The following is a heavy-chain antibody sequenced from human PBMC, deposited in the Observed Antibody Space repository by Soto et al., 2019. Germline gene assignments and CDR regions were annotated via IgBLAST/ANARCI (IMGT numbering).Heavy chain of an antibody. J-gene: IGHJ4*02. CDR3: ARDILAYCGGDCYSDY. Sequence: QVHLVESGGGVVQPGRSLRLSCAASGFTFSSYGMHWVRQTPGKGLEWVAVIWYDGSNKYYADSVKGRFTISRDNSKNTLYLQMNSLRAEDTAVYYCARDILAYCGGDCYSDYWGQGTLVTVSS. CDR1: GFTFSSYG. D-gene: IGHD2-21*02. CDR2: IWYDGSNK. V-gene: IGHV3-33*01.